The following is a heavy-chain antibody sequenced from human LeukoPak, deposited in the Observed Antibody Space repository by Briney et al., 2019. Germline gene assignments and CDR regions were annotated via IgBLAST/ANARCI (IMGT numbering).Heavy chain of an antibody. CDR2: IYNSGSA. CDR1: GGSISAYY. CDR3: SRESAVGTGGFDY. J-gene: IGHJ4*02. D-gene: IGHD6-13*01. Sequence: SETLSLTCTVSGGSISAYYCSWIRQPPGKGLEWIGYIYNSGSANYNPSLQSRVTILIDTSKKQFSLKVSSVTAVDTAVYYCSRESAVGTGGFDYWGQGTLVTVSS. V-gene: IGHV4-59*01.